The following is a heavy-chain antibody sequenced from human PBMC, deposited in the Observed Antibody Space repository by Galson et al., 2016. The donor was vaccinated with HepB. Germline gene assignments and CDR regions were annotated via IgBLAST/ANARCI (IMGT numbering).Heavy chain of an antibody. Sequence: SLRLSCAASGFTFSSYSMNWVRQAPGKGLEWVSSISSSSSYIYYADSVKGRFTISRDNSKNTLSLQMNSLRAEDTAVYYCAKDPNYYDSSGYIWGAFDIWGQGTMVTVSS. CDR3: AKDPNYYDSSGYIWGAFDI. CDR2: ISSSSSYI. J-gene: IGHJ3*02. CDR1: GFTFSSYS. V-gene: IGHV3-21*04. D-gene: IGHD3-22*01.